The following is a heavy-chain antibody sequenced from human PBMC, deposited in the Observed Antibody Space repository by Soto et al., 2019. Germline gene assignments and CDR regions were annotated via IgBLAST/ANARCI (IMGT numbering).Heavy chain of an antibody. CDR2: ISGSGGST. V-gene: IGHV3-23*01. Sequence: EVQLLESGGGLVQPGGSLGLSCAASGFTFSSYAMSWVRQAPGKGLEWVSAISGSGGSTYYADSVKGRFTISRDNSKNTLYLQMNSLGAEDMAVYYCANHHCSSTSCTPVFDYWGQGTLVTVSS. J-gene: IGHJ4*02. CDR1: GFTFSSYA. CDR3: ANHHCSSTSCTPVFDY. D-gene: IGHD2-2*01.